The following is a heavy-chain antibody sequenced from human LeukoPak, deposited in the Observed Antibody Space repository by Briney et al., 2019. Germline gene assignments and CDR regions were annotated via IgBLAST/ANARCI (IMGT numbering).Heavy chain of an antibody. V-gene: IGHV4-38-2*01. Sequence: PSETLSLTCAVSGYSISSGYYWGWIRQPPGKGLEWIGSIFYSGSNNYNPSLKSRVTISVDTSKNQFSLKLSSMTAADTAVYYCARVWQQLFPDAFDIWGQGTVVTVSS. J-gene: IGHJ3*02. CDR1: GYSISSGYY. CDR2: IFYSGSN. CDR3: ARVWQQLFPDAFDI. D-gene: IGHD6-13*01.